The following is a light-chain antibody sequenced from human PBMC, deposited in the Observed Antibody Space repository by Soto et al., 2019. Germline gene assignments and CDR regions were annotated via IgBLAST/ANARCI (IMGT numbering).Light chain of an antibody. CDR2: GAS. CDR3: QQYNNWPDT. J-gene: IGKJ5*01. Sequence: EIVMTQSPATLSVSPGERATLACRASQSVSSNLAWYQHKPGQAPRLLIYGASTRATGIPARFSGSGSGTEFTLTVRSLQSEDFAVYYCQQYNNWPDTFGQGTRLEIK. V-gene: IGKV3-15*01. CDR1: QSVSSN.